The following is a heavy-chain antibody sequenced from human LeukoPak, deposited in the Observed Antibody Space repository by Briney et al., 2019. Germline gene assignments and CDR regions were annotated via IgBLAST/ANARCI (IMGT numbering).Heavy chain of an antibody. J-gene: IGHJ1*01. V-gene: IGHV4-61*02. CDR1: GGFISSGSYY. D-gene: IGHD2-2*01. CDR3: AREDCTSISCPGYFHH. Sequence: SETLSLTCTVSGGFISSGSYYWSWIRQPAGKGLEWIGRIYPSGSTNYNPSLKSRVTISVDTSKNQFSLKLSSVTAADTAVYYCAREDCTSISCPGYFHHWGQGTLITVSS. CDR2: IYPSGST.